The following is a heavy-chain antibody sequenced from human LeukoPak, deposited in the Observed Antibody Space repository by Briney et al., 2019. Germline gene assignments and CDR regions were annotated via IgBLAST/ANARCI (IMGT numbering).Heavy chain of an antibody. CDR3: ARDGQQLPCDY. CDR2: ISGYNGNT. CDR1: GYTFTNYG. V-gene: IGHV1-18*01. Sequence: XSVKISCKAFGYTFTNYGFTWVRQAPGQGLEWMGWISGYNGNTEYAQKFQGRVTMTTDTSTNTAYMELRSLRSDDTAVYYCARDGQQLPCDYWGQGTLVTVSS. D-gene: IGHD6-13*01. J-gene: IGHJ4*02.